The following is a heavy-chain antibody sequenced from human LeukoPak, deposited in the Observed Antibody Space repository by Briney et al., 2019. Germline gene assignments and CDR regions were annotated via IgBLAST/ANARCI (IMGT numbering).Heavy chain of an antibody. V-gene: IGHV1-69*13. J-gene: IGHJ4*02. Sequence: SVKVSCKASGGTFSSYAISWVRQAPGQGLEWMGGIIPIFGTANYAQKFQGRVTITADESTSTAYMELSSLRSEDTAVYYCARDAGYLEMATMRFDYWGQGTLVTVSS. CDR3: ARDAGYLEMATMRFDY. D-gene: IGHD5-24*01. CDR1: GGTFSSYA. CDR2: IIPIFGTA.